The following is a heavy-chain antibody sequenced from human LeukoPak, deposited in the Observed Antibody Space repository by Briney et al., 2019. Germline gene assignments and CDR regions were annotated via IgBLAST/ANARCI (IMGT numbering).Heavy chain of an antibody. CDR2: IRYDGSNK. CDR3: AKDRYFERYYFDY. J-gene: IGHJ4*02. CDR1: AFTFSSYC. Sequence: GRSLRLSCAASAFTFSSYCMHWVRQAPGKGLEWVAFIRYDGSNKYYADSVKGRFTISRDNSKNTLYLQMNSLRAEDTAVYYCAKDRYFERYYFDYWGQGTLVTVSS. D-gene: IGHD3-9*01. V-gene: IGHV3-30*02.